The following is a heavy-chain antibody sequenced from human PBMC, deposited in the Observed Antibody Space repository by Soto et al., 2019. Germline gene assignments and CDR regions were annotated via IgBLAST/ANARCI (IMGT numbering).Heavy chain of an antibody. CDR3: ARHNTIPENWFDP. D-gene: IGHD1-1*01. J-gene: IGHJ5*02. Sequence: SETLSLTCTVSGGSISSSSYYWGWIRQPPGKGLEWIGSIYYSGSTYYNPSLKSRVTISVDTSKNQFSLKLSSVTAADTAVYYCARHNTIPENWFDPWGQGTLVPVSS. CDR1: GGSISSSSYY. V-gene: IGHV4-39*01. CDR2: IYYSGST.